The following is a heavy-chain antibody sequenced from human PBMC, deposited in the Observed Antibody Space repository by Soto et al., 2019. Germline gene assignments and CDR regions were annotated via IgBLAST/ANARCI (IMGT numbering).Heavy chain of an antibody. D-gene: IGHD3-22*01. V-gene: IGHV4-31*03. CDR2: IYYSGST. J-gene: IGHJ5*02. CDR1: GGSISSGGYY. Sequence: QVQLQESGPGLVKPSQTLSLTCTVSGGSISSGGYYWSWIRQHPGKGLEWIGYIYYSGSTYYNPSLKSRVTISVDTSKHQCSLKLSSVTAADTAVYYCARDLGYYDSSGYPSRSYWFDPWGQGTLVTVSS. CDR3: ARDLGYYDSSGYPSRSYWFDP.